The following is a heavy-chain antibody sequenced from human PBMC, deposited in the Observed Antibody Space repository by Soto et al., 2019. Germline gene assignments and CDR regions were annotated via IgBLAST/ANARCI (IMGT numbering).Heavy chain of an antibody. V-gene: IGHV4-39*01. D-gene: IGHD5-18*01. J-gene: IGHJ6*02. Sequence: PSETLSLTCTVSGGSVSSNSYSWGWIRQSPGKGLEWIGTIYSSENTYYNPSLLSRVTISVDTSMNEFSLKLSSVTAADTAVYYCACIFSGGYGYGFYYYGMDVWGQGTTVTV. CDR1: GGSVSSNSYS. CDR2: IYSSENT. CDR3: ACIFSGGYGYGFYYYGMDV.